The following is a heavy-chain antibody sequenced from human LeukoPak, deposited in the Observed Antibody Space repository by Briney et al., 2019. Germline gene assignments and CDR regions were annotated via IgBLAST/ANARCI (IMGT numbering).Heavy chain of an antibody. CDR3: AKDRSNYYYDSRGYYYFDY. V-gene: IGHV3-23*01. D-gene: IGHD3-22*01. J-gene: IGHJ4*02. CDR1: GFTFSSFA. Sequence: GGSLRLSCAASGFTFSSFAMSWVRQAPGKGLDWVAGISGSGAITNHADSVKGRFTISRDNSKNTLYLQMDNLRVEDTAVYYCAKDRSNYYYDSRGYYYFDYWGQGTLVTVSS. CDR2: ISGSGAIT.